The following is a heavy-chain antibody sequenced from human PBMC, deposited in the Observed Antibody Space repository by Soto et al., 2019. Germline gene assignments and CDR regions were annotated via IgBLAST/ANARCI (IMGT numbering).Heavy chain of an antibody. D-gene: IGHD3-3*01. Sequence: QAQLMQSGPEVKNPGASVKVSCKASGYSFNSYGISWVRQAPGKGLEWMGWISASSGNTSYAQDLQGRLTMTTDTSTSTAYLELRSLTSDDTAVHYCARETKFYGFWSGYYRFDTWGQGTLVSVSS. CDR3: ARETKFYGFWSGYYRFDT. CDR2: ISASSGNT. V-gene: IGHV1-18*01. J-gene: IGHJ5*02. CDR1: GYSFNSYG.